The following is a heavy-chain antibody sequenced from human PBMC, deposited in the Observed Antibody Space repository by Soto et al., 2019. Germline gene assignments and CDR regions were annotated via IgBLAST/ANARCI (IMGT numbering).Heavy chain of an antibody. CDR1: GFTFSSYS. V-gene: IGHV3-21*01. D-gene: IGHD6-19*01. CDR3: ARDRAVAGTGYYGMDV. CDR2: ISSSSSYI. J-gene: IGHJ6*02. Sequence: EVQLVESGGGLVKPGGSLRLSCAASGFTFSSYSMNWVRQAPGKGLEWVSSISSSSSYIYYADSVKGRFTISRDNAKNSLYLQMNSLRAEDTAVYYCARDRAVAGTGYYGMDVWGQETTVTVSS.